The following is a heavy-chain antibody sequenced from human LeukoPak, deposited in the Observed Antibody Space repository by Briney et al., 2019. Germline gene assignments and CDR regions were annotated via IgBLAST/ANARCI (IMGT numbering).Heavy chain of an antibody. D-gene: IGHD3-22*01. Sequence: GESLKISCKGSGYSFTSYWIGWVRQMPGKGLERMGIIYPGDSDTRYSPSFQGQVTISADKSISTAYLQWRSLKASDTAMYYCARRGYYDSSGYYYSTGDYYMDVWGKGTTVTVSS. CDR1: GYSFTSYW. CDR3: ARRGYYDSSGYYYSTGDYYMDV. CDR2: IYPGDSDT. J-gene: IGHJ6*03. V-gene: IGHV5-51*01.